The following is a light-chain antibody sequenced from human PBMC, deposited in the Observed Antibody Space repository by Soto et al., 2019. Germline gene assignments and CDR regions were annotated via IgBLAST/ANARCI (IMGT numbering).Light chain of an antibody. V-gene: IGKV1-39*01. Sequence: DIQMTQSPSTLSASVVDRGTITFRASQSISSWLAWYQQKPGKAPKLLIYVASTLQSGVPSRFSGSGSGTDFTLTISSLQPEDFATYFCQQSYGIPTFGQGTRLEIK. CDR1: QSISSW. CDR2: VAS. CDR3: QQSYGIPT. J-gene: IGKJ5*01.